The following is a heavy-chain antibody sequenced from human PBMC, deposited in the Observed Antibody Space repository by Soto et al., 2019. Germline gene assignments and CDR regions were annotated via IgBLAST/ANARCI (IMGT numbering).Heavy chain of an antibody. CDR2: IYYSGST. J-gene: IGHJ5*02. D-gene: IGHD3-10*01. CDR1: GGSVSRGSYY. V-gene: IGHV4-61*01. Sequence: PSETLSLTCTVSGGSVSRGSYYWSWIRQPPGKGLEWIGYIYYSGSTNYNPSLKSRVTISVDTSKNQFSLKLSSVTAADTAVYYCAISPITMVRGGNWFDPWGQGTLVTVSS. CDR3: AISPITMVRGGNWFDP.